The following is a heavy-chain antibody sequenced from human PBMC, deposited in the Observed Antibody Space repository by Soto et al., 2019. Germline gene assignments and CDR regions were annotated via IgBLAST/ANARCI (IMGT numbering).Heavy chain of an antibody. D-gene: IGHD6-13*01. CDR2: IVVGSGNT. CDR3: AAENSSWAPPPLLLGYYYYGMDV. J-gene: IGHJ6*02. Sequence: ASVKVSCKASGFTFTSSAVQWVRQARGQRLEWIGWIVVGSGNTNYAQKFQERVTITRAMSTSTAYMELSSLRSEDTAVYYCAAENSSWAPPPLLLGYYYYGMDVWGQGTTVTVSS. CDR1: GFTFTSSA. V-gene: IGHV1-58*01.